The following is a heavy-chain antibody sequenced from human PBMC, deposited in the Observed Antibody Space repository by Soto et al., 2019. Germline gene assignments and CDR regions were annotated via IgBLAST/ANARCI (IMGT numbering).Heavy chain of an antibody. CDR1: GFTFSSYA. CDR3: AKDHRGGLAARDFDY. D-gene: IGHD6-6*01. CDR2: ISGSGSST. V-gene: IGHV3-23*01. Sequence: GGSLRLSCAASGFTFSSYAMSWVRQAPGKGLEWVSGISGSGSSTYYADSVKGQFTISRDNSKNTLYLQMNSLRAEDTAVYYCAKDHRGGLAARDFDYWGQGTLVTV. J-gene: IGHJ4*02.